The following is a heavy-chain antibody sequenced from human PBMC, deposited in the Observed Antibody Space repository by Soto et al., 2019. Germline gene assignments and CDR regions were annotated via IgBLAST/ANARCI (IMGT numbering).Heavy chain of an antibody. V-gene: IGHV1-18*01. CDR1: GYAFTTYG. CDR2: ISAHNGNT. D-gene: IGHD1-1*01. J-gene: IGHJ4*02. CDR3: ARGRYGDY. Sequence: QVHLVQSGAEVKKPGASVKVSCKGSGYAFTTYGITWVRQAPGQGLEWMGWISAHNGNTNYAQKLQGRVTVTRDTSTSTAYMELRRRGSDDTAVYYCARGRYGDYWGQGALVTVSS.